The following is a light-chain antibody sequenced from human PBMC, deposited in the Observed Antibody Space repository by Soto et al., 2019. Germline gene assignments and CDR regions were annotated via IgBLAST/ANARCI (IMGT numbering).Light chain of an antibody. CDR1: SSDIGHYD. CDR2: GNS. Sequence: QSALTQPASVSGSPGQSITISCTGTSSDIGHYDVHWYQQLPGTPPKLLIYGNSNRPSGVPARFSGSKSGTSASLAITGLQAEDEADYSCQSYDNGLSVYVFGTGTRSPS. J-gene: IGLJ1*01. V-gene: IGLV1-40*01. CDR3: QSYDNGLSVYV.